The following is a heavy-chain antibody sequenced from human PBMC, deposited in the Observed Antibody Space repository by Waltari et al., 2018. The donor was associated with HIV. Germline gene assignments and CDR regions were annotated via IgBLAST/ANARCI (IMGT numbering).Heavy chain of an antibody. CDR2: IYPGDSDA. D-gene: IGHD4-17*01. CDR3: ARRKGDYRTAFDI. CDR1: GNTFAGYW. J-gene: IGHJ3*02. V-gene: IGHV5-51*01. Sequence: EEKLVQSGAEVKEPGESLKISCKRLGNTFAGYWVGWVRQMPGKGLEWMGVIYPGDSDAVYSPSFQGRVIMSTDSSISTVYLQWSSLRASDTAMYYCARRKGDYRTAFDIWGQGTMVTASS.